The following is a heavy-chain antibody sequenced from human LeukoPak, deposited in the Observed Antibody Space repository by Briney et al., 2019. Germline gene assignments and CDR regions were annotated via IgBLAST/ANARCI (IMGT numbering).Heavy chain of an antibody. CDR2: IYSAGTT. V-gene: IGHV3-66*04. Sequence: GGSLRLSCAASGFTVSSNYISWVRQAPGKGLERVSVIYSAGTTYYADSVKGRFTISIDNSKNTLYLQMNSLRVEDTAVYYCASQSTPVLPFDIWGQGTMVTVSS. CDR3: ASQSTPVLPFDI. J-gene: IGHJ3*02. CDR1: GFTVSSNY.